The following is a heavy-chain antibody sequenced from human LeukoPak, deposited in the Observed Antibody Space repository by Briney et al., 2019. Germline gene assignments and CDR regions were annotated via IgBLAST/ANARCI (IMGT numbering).Heavy chain of an antibody. CDR1: GGSFSGYY. Sequence: SETLSLTCAVYGGSFSGYYWSWIRQPPGKGLEWIGEITHSGSTSYNPSLKSRVTISIDTSKNQFSLKLSSVTAADTAVYYCARHPGSGWYGYNWFDPWGQGTLVTVSS. V-gene: IGHV4-34*01. CDR3: ARHPGSGWYGYNWFDP. CDR2: ITHSGST. J-gene: IGHJ5*02. D-gene: IGHD6-19*01.